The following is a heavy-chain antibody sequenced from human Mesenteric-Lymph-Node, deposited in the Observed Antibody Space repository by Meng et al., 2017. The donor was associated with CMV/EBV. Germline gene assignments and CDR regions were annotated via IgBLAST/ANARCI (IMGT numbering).Heavy chain of an antibody. D-gene: IGHD5-12*01. CDR2: IYPGDSET. J-gene: IGHJ4*02. CDR3: ARHNSGFDYSPSDY. Sequence: GESLKISCPGSGYSFTNYWIGWVRQMPGKGLEWMGIIYPGDSETTYSLSFQGHVTISVDKSISTAYLQWSSLKASDTAMYYCARHNSGFDYSPSDYWGQGTLVTVSS. CDR1: GYSFTNYW. V-gene: IGHV5-51*01.